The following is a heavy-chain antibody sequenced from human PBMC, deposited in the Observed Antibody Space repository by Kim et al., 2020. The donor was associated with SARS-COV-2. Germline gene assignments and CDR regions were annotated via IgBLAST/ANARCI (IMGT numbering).Heavy chain of an antibody. D-gene: IGHD5-18*01. Sequence: GGSLRLSCAASGFTFSDYYMSWIRQAPGKGLEWVSYISSSSSYTNYADSVKGRFTISRDNAKNSLYLQMNSLRAEDTAVYYCARPGRIQLWEIYGMDVWGQGTTVTVSS. CDR1: GFTFSDYY. CDR3: ARPGRIQLWEIYGMDV. V-gene: IGHV3-11*06. CDR2: ISSSSSYT. J-gene: IGHJ6*02.